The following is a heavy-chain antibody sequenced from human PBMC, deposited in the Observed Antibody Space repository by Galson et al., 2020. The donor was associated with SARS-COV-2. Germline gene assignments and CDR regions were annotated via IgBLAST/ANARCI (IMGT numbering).Heavy chain of an antibody. J-gene: IGHJ4*02. CDR2: FDPEDGEP. D-gene: IGHD5-12*01. CDR1: GYTLTELS. Sequence: ASVQVSCKVSGYTLTELSMHWVRQAPAKGLEWMGGFDPEDGEPIYAQKFQGRVTMTEDTSTETAYMELASLSSEDTAVYYCATWPAALGVDSGCDVLYYWGQGTLVTVSS. CDR3: ATWPAALGVDSGCDVLYY. V-gene: IGHV1-24*01.